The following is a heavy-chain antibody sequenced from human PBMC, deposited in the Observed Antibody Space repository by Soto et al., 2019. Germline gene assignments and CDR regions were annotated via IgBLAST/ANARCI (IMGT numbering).Heavy chain of an antibody. CDR3: ARAGRSSGYSDFDY. D-gene: IGHD3-22*01. Sequence: PSETLSLTCTVSGGSVSSCCYYWSWIRQPPGKGLEWIGYIYYRGSTNYNPSLKSRVTISLDTPKNQFSLMLTSVTAADTAVYYCARAGRSSGYSDFDYWGQGTLVTVSS. CDR1: GGSVSSCCYY. CDR2: IYYRGST. J-gene: IGHJ4*02. V-gene: IGHV4-61*01.